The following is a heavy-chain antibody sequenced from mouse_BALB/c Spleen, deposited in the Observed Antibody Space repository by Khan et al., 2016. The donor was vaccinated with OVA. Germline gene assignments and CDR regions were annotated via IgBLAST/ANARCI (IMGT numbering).Heavy chain of an antibody. Sequence: QVQLQQSGAELARPGASVKMSCKASGYTFTSYTIHWIKKRPGQGLEWIGYINPSNGYTNYNQKFKDKATLTTDKSSTTAYLQLSSRTSDDSAVYTCVRDGAYPRNDGWFAYWGPGTLVTVSA. CDR1: GYTFTSYT. D-gene: IGHD2-14*01. J-gene: IGHJ3*01. V-gene: IGHV1-4*01. CDR2: INPSNGYT. CDR3: VRDGAYPRNDGWFAY.